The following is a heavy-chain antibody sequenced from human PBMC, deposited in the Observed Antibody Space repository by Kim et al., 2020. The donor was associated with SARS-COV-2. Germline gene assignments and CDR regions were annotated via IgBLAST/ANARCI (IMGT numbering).Heavy chain of an antibody. CDR1: GGSISSSSYY. V-gene: IGHV4-39*01. D-gene: IGHD3-10*01. CDR3: ASLLWFGELWS. CDR2: IYYSGST. J-gene: IGHJ5*02. Sequence: SETLSLTCTVSGGSISSSSYYWGWIRQPPGKGLEWIGSIYYSGSTYYNPSLKSRVTISVDTSKNQFSLKLSSVTAADTAVYYCASLLWFGELWSWGQGTLVTVSS.